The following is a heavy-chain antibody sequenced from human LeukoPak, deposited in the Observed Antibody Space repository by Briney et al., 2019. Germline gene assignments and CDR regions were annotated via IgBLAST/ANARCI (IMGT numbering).Heavy chain of an antibody. CDR2: ISGSGDNT. CDR3: AKARSGSFFDY. J-gene: IGHJ4*02. Sequence: PGGSLRLSCAASGFTFTTYAMSWVRQAPGKGLEWVSAISGSGDNTYYADSVKGRFTISRDNSKNTLYLQMNSLRAEDTAIYYCAKARSGSFFDYWGQGTLVTVSS. D-gene: IGHD3-3*01. CDR1: GFTFTTYA. V-gene: IGHV3-23*01.